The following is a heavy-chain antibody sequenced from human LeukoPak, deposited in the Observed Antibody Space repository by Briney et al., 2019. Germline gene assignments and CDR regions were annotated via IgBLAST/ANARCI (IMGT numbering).Heavy chain of an antibody. CDR1: GFTFSAYA. J-gene: IGHJ4*02. D-gene: IGHD5-18*01. Sequence: GGSLRLSCAPSGFTFSAYAMHWVRQAPGKGLEWVAVISYDGSNKYYADSVKGRFTISRDNSKNTLYLQMNSLRAEDTAVYYCAKGGYNYAPGLDYWGQGTLVTVSS. CDR3: AKGGYNYAPGLDY. V-gene: IGHV3-30*18. CDR2: ISYDGSNK.